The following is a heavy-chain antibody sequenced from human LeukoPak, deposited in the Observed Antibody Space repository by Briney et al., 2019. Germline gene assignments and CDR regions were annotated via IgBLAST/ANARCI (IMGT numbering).Heavy chain of an antibody. J-gene: IGHJ5*02. CDR1: GGSISSGDYY. Sequence: SETLSLTCTVSGGSISSGDYYWSWIRQPPGKGLEWIGYIYYSGSTYYNPSLKSRVTISVDTSKNQFSLKLSSVTAVDTAVYYCARVVVAATLYSNWFDPWGQGTLVTVSS. V-gene: IGHV4-30-4*08. CDR2: IYYSGST. D-gene: IGHD2-15*01. CDR3: ARVVVAATLYSNWFDP.